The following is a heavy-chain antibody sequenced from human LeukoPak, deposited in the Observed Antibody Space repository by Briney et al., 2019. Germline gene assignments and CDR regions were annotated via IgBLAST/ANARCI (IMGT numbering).Heavy chain of an antibody. CDR2: IYYSGST. CDR3: ARAFYPGYYSYMAV. J-gene: IGHJ6*03. D-gene: IGHD3-3*02. V-gene: IGHV4-59*01. Sequence: PSETLSLTCTVSGGSISPYYWSWIRQPPGKGLEWIGYIYYSGSTNYNPSPKSRVTISVDTSKNQFSLKLSSVTAADTAVYYCARAFYPGYYSYMAVWGKGTTVTVSS. CDR1: GGSISPYY.